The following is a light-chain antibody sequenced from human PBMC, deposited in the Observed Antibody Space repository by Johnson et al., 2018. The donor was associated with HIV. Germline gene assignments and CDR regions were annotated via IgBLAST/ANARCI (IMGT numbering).Light chain of an antibody. V-gene: IGLV1-51*01. Sequence: QSLLTQPPSVSAAPGQKVTISCSGSSSNIGNNYVSWYQQVPGAAPKLLIYDNNRRPSGVPDRFSGSKSGTSATLGITGLQTGDEADYFCGTWDNSLRTAFFGTGIKVTVL. J-gene: IGLJ1*01. CDR2: DNN. CDR3: GTWDNSLRTAF. CDR1: SSNIGNNY.